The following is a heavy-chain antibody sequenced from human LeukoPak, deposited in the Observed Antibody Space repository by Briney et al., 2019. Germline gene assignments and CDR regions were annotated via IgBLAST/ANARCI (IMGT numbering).Heavy chain of an antibody. Sequence: SETLSLTCAVYGVSFSGYYWSWIRQPPGKGVEWIGEINHSGSTNYNPSLKSRVTISGDTSKNQFSLKLISVTAADTAVYYCAFYSSSWEYYFDYWGQGTLVTVSS. CDR2: INHSGST. J-gene: IGHJ4*02. D-gene: IGHD6-13*01. CDR3: AFYSSSWEYYFDY. CDR1: GVSFSGYY. V-gene: IGHV4-34*01.